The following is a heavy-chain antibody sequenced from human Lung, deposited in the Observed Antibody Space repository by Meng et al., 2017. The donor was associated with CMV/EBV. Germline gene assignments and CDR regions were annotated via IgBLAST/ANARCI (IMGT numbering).Heavy chain of an antibody. Sequence: SXXVSCKASGYSFSDHFMHWVRQAPGQGLEWMGWIKPNSGDTNYAQNFQGRVTMTSDSSISSAYMELTRLTSDDTAVYFCARDHNWGPGYWGQGTLVTVAS. D-gene: IGHD1-1*01. CDR1: GYSFSDHF. J-gene: IGHJ4*02. CDR3: ARDHNWGPGY. V-gene: IGHV1-2*02. CDR2: IKPNSGDT.